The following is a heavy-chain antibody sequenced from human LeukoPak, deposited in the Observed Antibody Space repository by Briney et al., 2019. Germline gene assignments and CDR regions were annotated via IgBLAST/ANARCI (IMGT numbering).Heavy chain of an antibody. CDR2: ISGSGGST. J-gene: IGHJ4*02. V-gene: IGHV3-23*01. Sequence: PGGSLRLSCAASGFTFSDYTMNWVRQAPGKGLEWVSAISGSGGSTYYADSVKGRFTISRDNSKNTLYLQMNSLRAEDTAVYYCVRDPDALDYWGQGTLVTVSS. CDR3: VRDPDALDY. CDR1: GFTFSDYT.